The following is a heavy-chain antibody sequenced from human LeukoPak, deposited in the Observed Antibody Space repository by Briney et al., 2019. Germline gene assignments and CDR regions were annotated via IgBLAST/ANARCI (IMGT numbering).Heavy chain of an antibody. CDR3: APNWFDP. CDR1: GFTFSNYW. J-gene: IGHJ5*02. V-gene: IGHV3-74*01. CDR2: INSDGSST. Sequence: GGSLRLSCEASGFTFSNYWMHWVRQAPGKGLVWVSRINSDGSSTSYADSVRGRFTISRDSAKNTLYLQMNSLRAEDTAVYYCAPNWFDPWGQGTLVTVSS.